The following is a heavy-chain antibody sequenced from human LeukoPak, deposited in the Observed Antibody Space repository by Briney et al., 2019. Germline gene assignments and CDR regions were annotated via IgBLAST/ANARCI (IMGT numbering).Heavy chain of an antibody. Sequence: GGSLRLSCAASGFTFSSYSMNWVRQAPGKGLEWVSSISSSSSYICYADSVRGRFTISRDNAKNSLYLQMNSLRAEDTAVYYCAREVAPGRFDPWGQGTLVTVSS. CDR2: ISSSSSYI. D-gene: IGHD5-12*01. CDR3: AREVAPGRFDP. V-gene: IGHV3-21*01. J-gene: IGHJ5*02. CDR1: GFTFSSYS.